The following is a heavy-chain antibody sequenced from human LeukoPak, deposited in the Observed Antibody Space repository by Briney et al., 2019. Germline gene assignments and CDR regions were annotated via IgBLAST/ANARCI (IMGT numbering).Heavy chain of an antibody. CDR2: ISYDGSNK. Sequence: GGSLRLSCAASGFTFSSYAMHWVRQAPGKGLEWVAVISYDGSNKYYADSVKGRFTISRDNSKNTLYLQMNSLRAEDTAVYYCAVGPKLTTDWPYEIDYWGQGTLVTVSS. J-gene: IGHJ4*02. CDR1: GFTFSSYA. D-gene: IGHD4-11*01. V-gene: IGHV3-30-3*02. CDR3: AVGPKLTTDWPYEIDY.